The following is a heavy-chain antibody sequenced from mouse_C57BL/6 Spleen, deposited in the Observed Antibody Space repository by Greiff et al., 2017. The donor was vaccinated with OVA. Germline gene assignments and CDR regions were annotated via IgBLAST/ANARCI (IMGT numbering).Heavy chain of an antibody. Sequence: QVQLQQPGAELVKPGASVKLSCKASGYTFTSYWMQWVKQRPGQGLEWIGEIDPSDSYTNYNQKFKGKATLTVDTSSSTAYMQRSSLTSEDSAVYYCARERGNYEGDYWGQGTTLTGSS. J-gene: IGHJ2*01. CDR1: GYTFTSYW. D-gene: IGHD2-1*01. V-gene: IGHV1-50*01. CDR3: ARERGNYEGDY. CDR2: IDPSDSYT.